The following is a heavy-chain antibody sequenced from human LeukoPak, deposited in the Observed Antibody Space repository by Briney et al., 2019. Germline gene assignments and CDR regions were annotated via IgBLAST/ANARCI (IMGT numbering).Heavy chain of an antibody. CDR3: ARARHQLLPFDY. Sequence: SVKVSCKASGGTFSSYAISWVRQAPGQGLEWMGGIIPMYGTTNYAQKFQGRLTFTADESTSTAYMELSSLRSEDTGVYYCARARHQLLPFDYWGQGTLVTVSS. CDR1: GGTFSSYA. CDR2: IIPMYGTT. V-gene: IGHV1-69*01. D-gene: IGHD2-2*01. J-gene: IGHJ4*02.